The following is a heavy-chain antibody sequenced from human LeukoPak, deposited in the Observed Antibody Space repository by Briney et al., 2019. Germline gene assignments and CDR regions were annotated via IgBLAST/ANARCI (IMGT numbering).Heavy chain of an antibody. J-gene: IGHJ4*02. CDR1: GGTFSIYA. V-gene: IGHV1-69*10. D-gene: IGHD2-15*01. CDR3: ARAGYCSGGSCYDY. CDR2: IIPILGIV. Sequence: SVTVSFKASGGTFSIYAIIWVRQAPGQGLEWMGRIIPILGIVNYAQKFQGRVTITADKSTSTAYMELSSLRSEDTAVYYCARAGYCSGGSCYDYWGQGTLVTVSS.